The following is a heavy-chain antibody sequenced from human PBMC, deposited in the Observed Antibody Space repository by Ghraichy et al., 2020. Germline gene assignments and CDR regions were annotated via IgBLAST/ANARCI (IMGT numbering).Heavy chain of an antibody. D-gene: IGHD3-3*01. CDR1: GYTFTGYY. Sequence: ASVKVSCKASGYTFTGYYMHWVRQAPGQGLEWMGWINPNSGGTNYAQKFQGRVTMTRDTSISTAYMELSRLRSDDTAVYYCASPTFGDFWSGYSPLYYYYYGMDVWGQGTTVTVSS. J-gene: IGHJ6*02. CDR2: INPNSGGT. V-gene: IGHV1-2*02. CDR3: ASPTFGDFWSGYSPLYYYYYGMDV.